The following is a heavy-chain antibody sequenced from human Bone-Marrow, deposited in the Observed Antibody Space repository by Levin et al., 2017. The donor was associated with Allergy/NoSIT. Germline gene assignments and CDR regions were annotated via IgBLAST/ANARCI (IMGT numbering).Heavy chain of an antibody. D-gene: IGHD6-19*01. CDR1: GFIFSDYA. J-gene: IGHJ4*02. Sequence: GGSLRLSCAASGFIFSDYAMSWVRQAPGKGLEWVSAMSGSGGSTFYADSVKGRFTISRDNSKNTVYLQMHSLSAEDTALYFCAKTAGTVAWYFDYWGQGTPVTVSS. V-gene: IGHV3-23*01. CDR3: AKTAGTVAWYFDY. CDR2: MSGSGGST.